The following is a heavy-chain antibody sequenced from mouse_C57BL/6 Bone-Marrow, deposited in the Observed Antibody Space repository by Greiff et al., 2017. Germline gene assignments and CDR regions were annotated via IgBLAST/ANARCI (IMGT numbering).Heavy chain of an antibody. CDR2: IHPSDGDT. Sequence: QVQLQQPGAELVKPGASVKVSCKASGYTFTSYWMHWVKQRPGQGLEWIGRIHPSDGDTNYNQKFKGKATLTVDKSSSTAYMQLSSLTSEDSAVYDCAIRVPPGSSGAWFAYWGQGTLVTVSA. CDR3: AIRVPPGSSGAWFAY. CDR1: GYTFTSYW. V-gene: IGHV1-74*01. J-gene: IGHJ3*01. D-gene: IGHD1-1*01.